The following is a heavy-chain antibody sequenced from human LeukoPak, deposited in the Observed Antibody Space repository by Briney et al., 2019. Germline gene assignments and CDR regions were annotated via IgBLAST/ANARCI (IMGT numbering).Heavy chain of an antibody. CDR3: ARDNQYGDYGYFDY. Sequence: ASVKVSCKASGYTFTSYGISWVRQAPGQGLEWMGWINPNSGGTNYAQKFQGRVTMTRDTSISTAYMELSRLRSDDTAVYYCARDNQYGDYGYFDYWGQGTLVTVSS. V-gene: IGHV1-2*02. J-gene: IGHJ4*02. CDR2: INPNSGGT. CDR1: GYTFTSYG. D-gene: IGHD4-17*01.